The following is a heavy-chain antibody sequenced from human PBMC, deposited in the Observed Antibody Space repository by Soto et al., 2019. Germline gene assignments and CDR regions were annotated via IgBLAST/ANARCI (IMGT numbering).Heavy chain of an antibody. CDR2: IYSSGST. V-gene: IGHV4-39*01. Sequence: SETLSLTCTVSGGSIISSSYYWGWIRQPPGKGLEWIGSIYSSGSTYYNPSLKSRVTVSVDTSKNQFSLKLSSVTAADTAVHYCATPVSSGYQAFEVWGQGTMVTVSS. J-gene: IGHJ3*01. D-gene: IGHD3-22*01. CDR3: ATPVSSGYQAFEV. CDR1: GGSIISSSYY.